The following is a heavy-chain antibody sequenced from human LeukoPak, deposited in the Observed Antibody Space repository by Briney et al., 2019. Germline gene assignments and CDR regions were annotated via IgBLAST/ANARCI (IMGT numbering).Heavy chain of an antibody. V-gene: IGHV3-15*01. J-gene: IGHJ4*02. CDR3: TTGIRWRPNPEDNY. Sequence: PGGSLRLSCAASGFTFSNAYMTWVRQAPGKGLEWVGRVKPKTGGETTDYAAPVKGRFTISRDDSKTTLYLQMDSLKTEDTAVYYCTTGIRWRPNPEDNYWGQGTLVTVSP. D-gene: IGHD5-24*01. CDR1: GFTFSNAY. CDR2: VKPKTGGETT.